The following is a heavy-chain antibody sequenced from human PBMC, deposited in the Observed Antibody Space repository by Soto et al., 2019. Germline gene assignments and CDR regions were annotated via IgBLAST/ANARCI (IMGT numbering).Heavy chain of an antibody. V-gene: IGHV5-51*01. Sequence: GESLKISCKGSGYSFTSNWIGWVRQMPGKGLEWMGIIYPGDSDTTYSPSFQGQVTISVDKSISTAYLQWSSLKASDSAMYYCARILGGITWNYGMDVWGQGTTVTVSS. CDR2: IYPGDSDT. CDR3: ARILGGITWNYGMDV. J-gene: IGHJ6*02. CDR1: GYSFTSNW. D-gene: IGHD1-1*01.